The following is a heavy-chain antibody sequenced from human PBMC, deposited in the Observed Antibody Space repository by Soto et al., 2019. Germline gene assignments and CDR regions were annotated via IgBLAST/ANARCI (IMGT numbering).Heavy chain of an antibody. Sequence: GGSLRLSCAASGFIFDSYAMSWVRQAPGKGLEWVSLISDSGLYTYYADSVKGRFTISRDNSKNTVSLQMNSLRAEDTAVYYCAKRLDSSGYTKFDYWGQGTLVTVSS. CDR2: ISDSGLYT. V-gene: IGHV3-23*01. D-gene: IGHD3-22*01. CDR3: AKRLDSSGYTKFDY. CDR1: GFIFDSYA. J-gene: IGHJ4*02.